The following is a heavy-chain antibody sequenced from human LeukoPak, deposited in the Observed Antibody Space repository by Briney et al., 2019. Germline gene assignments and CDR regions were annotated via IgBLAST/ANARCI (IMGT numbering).Heavy chain of an antibody. V-gene: IGHV3-7*01. CDR3: ARIGIDYLASYHFDY. CDR1: GFTFNYTW. Sequence: PGGSLRLSCAASGFTFNYTWMSWVRQAPGRGLEWVATIKQHGSEKLYVDSAKGRFTISRDNTKSSLYLQMNRLGAEDTAVYYCARIGIDYLASYHFDYWGQGTLVTVSS. D-gene: IGHD2/OR15-2a*01. CDR2: IKQHGSEK. J-gene: IGHJ4*02.